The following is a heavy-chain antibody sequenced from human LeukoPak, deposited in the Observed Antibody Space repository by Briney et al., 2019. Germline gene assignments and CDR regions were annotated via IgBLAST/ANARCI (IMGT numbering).Heavy chain of an antibody. CDR1: GYTFTGYY. CDR2: INPNSGGT. D-gene: IGHD3-22*01. J-gene: IGHJ4*02. Sequence: GASVKVSCKASGYTFTGYYMHWVRQAPGQGLEWMGRINPNSGGTNYAQKFQGRVTMTRDTSISTAYMELSRLRSDDTAVYYCALRLSTYYYDSSGLYGDYWGQGTLVTVSS. V-gene: IGHV1-2*06. CDR3: ALRLSTYYYDSSGLYGDY.